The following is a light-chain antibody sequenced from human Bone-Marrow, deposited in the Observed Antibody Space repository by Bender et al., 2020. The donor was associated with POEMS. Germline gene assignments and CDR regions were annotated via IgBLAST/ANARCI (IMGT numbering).Light chain of an antibody. CDR2: SNN. J-gene: IGLJ3*02. CDR3: PSWDDSLNGWV. V-gene: IGLV1-44*01. CDR1: SSNFGNNA. Sequence: QSVLTQPPSASGTPGQSVTISCSGTSSNFGNNAANWYQHVPGTAPKLLIYSNNQRPSGVPDRFSASTSGTSASLAISGLHSDDEADYYCPSWDDSLNGWVFGGGTKLTVL.